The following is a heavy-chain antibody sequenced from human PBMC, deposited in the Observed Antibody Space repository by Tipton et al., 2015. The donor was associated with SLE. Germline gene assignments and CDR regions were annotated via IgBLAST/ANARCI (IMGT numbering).Heavy chain of an antibody. V-gene: IGHV3-9*01. D-gene: IGHD3-22*01. Sequence: LRLSCAASGFTFDGYAMHWVRQAPGKGLEWVSGISWNSGSIGYADSVKGRFTISRDNSKNTLYLQMNSLRAEDTAVYYCARDDYYDSSYFDYWGQGTLVTVSS. CDR2: ISWNSGSI. CDR3: ARDDYYDSSYFDY. CDR1: GFTFDGYA. J-gene: IGHJ4*02.